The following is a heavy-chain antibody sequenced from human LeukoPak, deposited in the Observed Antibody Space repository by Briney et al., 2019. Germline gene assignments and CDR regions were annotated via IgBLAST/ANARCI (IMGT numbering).Heavy chain of an antibody. Sequence: GGSLRLSCAASGFTVSNNFMSWVRQAPGKGLEWVSIIYSEGSTPHADSVKGRFTISRDSSKNTLYLQMNSLRAEDTAVYYCASDYNFDYWGQGTLVTVSS. CDR3: ASDYNFDY. CDR1: GFTVSNNF. J-gene: IGHJ4*02. D-gene: IGHD2-2*02. V-gene: IGHV3-66*01. CDR2: IYSEGST.